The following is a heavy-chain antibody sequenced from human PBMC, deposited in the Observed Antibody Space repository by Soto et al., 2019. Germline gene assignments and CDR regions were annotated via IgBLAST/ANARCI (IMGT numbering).Heavy chain of an antibody. CDR1: RYSFTSYW. V-gene: IGHV5-10-1*01. D-gene: IGHD2-2*01. J-gene: IGHJ5*02. Sequence: PGESLKISCKGSRYSFTSYWISWVRQMPGKGLEWMGRIDPSDSYTNYSPSFQGHVTISADKSISTAYLQWSSLKASDTAMYYCAYVPAAYASNWFDPWGQGTLVTVSS. CDR3: AYVPAAYASNWFDP. CDR2: IDPSDSYT.